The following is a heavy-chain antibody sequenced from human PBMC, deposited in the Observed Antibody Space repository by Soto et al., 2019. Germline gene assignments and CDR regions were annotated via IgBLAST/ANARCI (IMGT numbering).Heavy chain of an antibody. CDR3: ARGRYGDY. J-gene: IGHJ4*02. Sequence: QVHLVQSGAEVKKPGASVKVSCKSSGYIFTTDGITWVRQAPGQGLEWMGWISAHNGNTNYAQKLQGRVTVTRDTSTSTAYMELRNLRSDDTAVYYCARGRYGDYWGQGALVTVSS. D-gene: IGHD1-1*01. CDR2: ISAHNGNT. V-gene: IGHV1-18*01. CDR1: GYIFTTDG.